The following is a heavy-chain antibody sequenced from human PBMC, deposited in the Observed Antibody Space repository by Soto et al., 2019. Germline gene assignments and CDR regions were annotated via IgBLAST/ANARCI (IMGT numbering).Heavy chain of an antibody. CDR1: GYTFTDYG. J-gene: IGHJ6*02. Sequence: QGQLVESGAEVKKPGASVKVSCKASGYTFTDYGISWVRQAPGQGLEWMGWISGYNGNTKYAQKFQGRVTMTTDTPTNTDYVELRSLRSDDTAVYYCAGDREYYYDSSGNYYYHYGLDVWGQGTTVTVS. D-gene: IGHD3-22*01. CDR3: AGDREYYYDSSGNYYYHYGLDV. CDR2: ISGYNGNT. V-gene: IGHV1-18*04.